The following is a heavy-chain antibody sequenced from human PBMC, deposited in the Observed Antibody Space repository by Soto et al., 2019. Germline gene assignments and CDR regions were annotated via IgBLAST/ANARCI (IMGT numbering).Heavy chain of an antibody. CDR3: TTTFEF. J-gene: IGHJ4*02. V-gene: IGHV3-74*01. Sequence: EVQVVESGGGLVQPGGSLRLSCAASGFTFTNYWMHWVRQVPGQGLVWVSRIDADGSGTSYADSVKGRFTISRDNAKTTLSLEMNALRVDDTAIHYCTTTFEFWGQGTLVTVSS. CDR2: IDADGSGT. CDR1: GFTFTNYW. D-gene: IGHD1-1*01.